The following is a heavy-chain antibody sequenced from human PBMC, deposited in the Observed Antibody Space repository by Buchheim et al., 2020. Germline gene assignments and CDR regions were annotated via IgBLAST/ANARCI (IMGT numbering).Heavy chain of an antibody. CDR2: IYHSGST. CDR1: GGSISSSNW. V-gene: IGHV4-4*02. D-gene: IGHD6-13*01. J-gene: IGHJ6*02. Sequence: QVQLQESGPGPVKPSGTLSLTCAVSGGSISSSNWWSWVRQPPGKGLEWIGEIYHSGSTNYNPSLKSRVTISVDKSKNQFSLKLSSVTAADTAVYYCARDYSSSWYSKPYYYYYGMDVWGQGTT. CDR3: ARDYSSSWYSKPYYYYYGMDV.